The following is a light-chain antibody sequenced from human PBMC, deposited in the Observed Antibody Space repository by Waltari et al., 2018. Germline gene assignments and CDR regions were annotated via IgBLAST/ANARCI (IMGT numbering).Light chain of an antibody. CDR3: GTWDSSLSGAV. J-gene: IGLJ7*01. V-gene: IGLV1-51*02. CDR1: SSNIGNNY. CDR2: EDS. Sequence: QSVLTQPPSVSAAPGQRVTISCTGGSSNIGNNYVSWYRRFPGAAPKLLIHEDSGRPSGIPGRVSGSKSGTSATLDTTGLQAGDEADYYCGTWDSSLSGAVFGGGTHLTVL.